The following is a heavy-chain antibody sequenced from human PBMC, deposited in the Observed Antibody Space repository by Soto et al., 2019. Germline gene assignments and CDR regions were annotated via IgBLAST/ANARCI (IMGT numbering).Heavy chain of an antibody. CDR2: VSHDGRNT. D-gene: IGHD6-19*01. J-gene: IGHJ4*02. V-gene: IGHV3-30*18. CDR3: AKGGRQWLVTSDFNY. CDR1: GFTFSSHW. Sequence: GGSLRLSCAASGFTFSSHWMHWVRQATGKGLEWVAVVSHDGRNTHYADSVKGRFTISRDSSKNTVSLEMTSLRAEDTAVYYCAKGGRQWLVTSDFNYWGQGALVTVSS.